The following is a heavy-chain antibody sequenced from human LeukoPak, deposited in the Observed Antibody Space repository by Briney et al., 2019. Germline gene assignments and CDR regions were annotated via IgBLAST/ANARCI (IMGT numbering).Heavy chain of an antibody. CDR2: INPSGGST. D-gene: IGHD4-23*01. J-gene: IGHJ4*02. CDR3: ARVLTPGAGSPLLDY. V-gene: IGHV1-46*01. CDR1: GYTFTSYY. Sequence: ASVKVSCKASGYTFTSYYMHWVRQAPGQGLEWMGIINPSGGSTSYAQKFQGRVTMTRDTSTSTVYMELSSLRSEDTAVYYCARVLTPGAGSPLLDYWGQGTLVTVSS.